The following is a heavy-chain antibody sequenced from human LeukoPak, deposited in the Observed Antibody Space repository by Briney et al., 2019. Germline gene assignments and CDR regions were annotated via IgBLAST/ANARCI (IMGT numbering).Heavy chain of an antibody. V-gene: IGHV3-30*18. CDR1: GFSFSSYG. D-gene: IGHD6-13*01. CDR2: ISYDGSNK. CDR3: AKDSYSRSLDY. J-gene: IGHJ4*02. Sequence: PGGSLRLSCAASGFSFSSYGMHWVRQAPGKGLEWVAVISYDGSNKYYADSVKGRFTISRDNSKNTLYLQMNSLRTEDTAVYYCAKDSYSRSLDYWGQGTLVTVSS.